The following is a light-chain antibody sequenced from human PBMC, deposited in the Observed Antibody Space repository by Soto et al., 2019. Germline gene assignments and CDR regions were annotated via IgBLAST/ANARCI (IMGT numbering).Light chain of an antibody. CDR3: QQYNKWPPPFT. Sequence: DIVMTQSPATLSLSPGERATLYCRASQSVSSNLAWYQQKPGQAPRLLIYGASTRTTGIPTRFSGSGSGTDFTLTISSLQSEDSAVYFCQQYNKWPPPFTFAPGTKVDIK. V-gene: IGKV3-15*01. CDR2: GAS. J-gene: IGKJ3*01. CDR1: QSVSSN.